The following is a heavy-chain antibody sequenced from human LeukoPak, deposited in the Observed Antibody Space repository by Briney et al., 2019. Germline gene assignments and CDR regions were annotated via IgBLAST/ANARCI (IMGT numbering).Heavy chain of an antibody. CDR2: ISAYNGNT. CDR1: GYTFTSYG. J-gene: IGHJ5*02. CDR3: VIYCSSTSCPPSWFDP. Sequence: GASVKVSCKASGYTFTSYGISWVRQAPGQGLEWMGWISAYNGNTNYAQKLQGRVTMTTDTSTSTAYMELRSLRSDDTAVYYCVIYCSSTSCPPSWFDPWGQGTLVTVSS. D-gene: IGHD2-2*01. V-gene: IGHV1-18*01.